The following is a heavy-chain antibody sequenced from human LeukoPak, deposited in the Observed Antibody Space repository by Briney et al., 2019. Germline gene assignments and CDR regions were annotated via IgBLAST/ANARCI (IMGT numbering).Heavy chain of an antibody. J-gene: IGHJ4*02. CDR1: GFIFSDYS. D-gene: IGHD2-8*02. CDR2: INTDGSTT. V-gene: IGHV3-74*01. Sequence: GGSLTLSCAASGFIFSDYSMHWVRQAPGKGLVWVTRINTDGSTTSYADSVEGRFTISRDNAKNTLYLQMNSLRAEDTAVYYCARVSTGKYYFDSWGQGTLVTVSS. CDR3: ARVSTGKYYFDS.